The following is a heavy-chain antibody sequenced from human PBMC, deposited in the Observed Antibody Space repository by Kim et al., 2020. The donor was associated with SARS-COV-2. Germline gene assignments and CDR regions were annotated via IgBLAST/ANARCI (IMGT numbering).Heavy chain of an antibody. CDR1: GGSVSSSNYY. CDR3: ARLGCSSSSRLFDP. Sequence: SETLSLTCTVSGGSVSSSNYYWGRIRQPPGMGLEGIGNIYYTGDTSYNPSLKSRVTISVDTSKNHFSLMLSTLTAADPGVYYCARLGCSSSSRLFDPWGQETLVTVSS. V-gene: IGHV4-39*02. CDR2: IYYTGDT. D-gene: IGHD6-6*01. J-gene: IGHJ5*02.